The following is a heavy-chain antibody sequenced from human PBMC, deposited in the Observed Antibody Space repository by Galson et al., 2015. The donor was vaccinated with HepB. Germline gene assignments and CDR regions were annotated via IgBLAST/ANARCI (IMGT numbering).Heavy chain of an antibody. V-gene: IGHV3-30*04. CDR1: GFTFSSYA. CDR3: AKDHPQYNIFDY. D-gene: IGHD1-14*01. Sequence: SLRLSCAASGFTFSSYAMHWFRQAPGKGLEWVAVISYDGSNKYYAESVKGRFTISRDNSKNTLYLQMNSLRAEDTAVYYCAKDHPQYNIFDYWGQGTLVTVSS. CDR2: ISYDGSNK. J-gene: IGHJ4*02.